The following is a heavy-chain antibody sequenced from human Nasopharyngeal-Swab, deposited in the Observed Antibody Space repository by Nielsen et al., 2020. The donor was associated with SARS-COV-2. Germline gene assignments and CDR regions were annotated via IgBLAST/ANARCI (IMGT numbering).Heavy chain of an antibody. CDR3: ARAEPYDFWSGYMPFYGMDV. Sequence: RQAPGKGLEWIGYIYYSGSTNYNPSLKSRVTISVDTSKNQFSLELSSVTAADTAVYYCARAEPYDFWSGYMPFYGMDVWGQGTTVTVSS. V-gene: IGHV4-59*01. J-gene: IGHJ6*02. CDR2: IYYSGST. D-gene: IGHD3-3*01.